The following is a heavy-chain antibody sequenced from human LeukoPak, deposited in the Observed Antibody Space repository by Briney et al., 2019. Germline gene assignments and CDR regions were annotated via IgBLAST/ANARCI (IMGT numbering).Heavy chain of an antibody. D-gene: IGHD3-3*01. CDR3: ARVDFWSGLDYYYYYMDV. J-gene: IGHJ6*03. CDR1: GGSISSNNW. CDR2: IFHSGST. V-gene: IGHV4-4*02. Sequence: SGTLSLTCAVSGGSISSNNWWSWVRQPPGKGLEWIGEIFHSGSTNYNPSLKSRVTISLDTSKKQFSLKLSSVTAADTAVYYCARVDFWSGLDYYYYYMDVWGKGTTVTVSS.